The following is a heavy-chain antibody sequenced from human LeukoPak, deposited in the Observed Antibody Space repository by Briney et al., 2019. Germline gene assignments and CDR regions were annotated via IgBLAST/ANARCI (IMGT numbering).Heavy chain of an antibody. D-gene: IGHD1-26*01. Sequence: GGSLRLSCAASGFTFSSSAMNWVRQAPGKGLEWVSSITTSSSYIYYADSVKGRFTISRDNAKNPLYLQMNSLRAEDTAVYYCAKPIVGATPYYFDYWGQGTLVTVSS. CDR1: GFTFSSSA. CDR3: AKPIVGATPYYFDY. CDR2: ITTSSSYI. V-gene: IGHV3-21*04. J-gene: IGHJ4*02.